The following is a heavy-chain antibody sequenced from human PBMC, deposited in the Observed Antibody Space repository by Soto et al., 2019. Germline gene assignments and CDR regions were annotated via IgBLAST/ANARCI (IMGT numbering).Heavy chain of an antibody. CDR2: ISYDGSNK. CDR3: ARARTYGYWDAFDI. J-gene: IGHJ3*02. Sequence: LRLSCAASGFTFSSYAMHWVRQAPGKGLEWVAVISYDGSNKYYADSVEGRFTISRDNSKNTLYLQMNSLRAEDTAVYYCARARTYGYWDAFDIWGQGTMVTVSS. D-gene: IGHD5-18*01. V-gene: IGHV3-30-3*01. CDR1: GFTFSSYA.